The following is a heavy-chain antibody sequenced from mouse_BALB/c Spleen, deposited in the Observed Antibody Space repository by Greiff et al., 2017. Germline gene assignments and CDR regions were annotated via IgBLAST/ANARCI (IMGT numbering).Heavy chain of an antibody. Sequence: VKLQESGAELVRPGTSVKVSCKASGYAFTNYLIEWVKQRPGQGLEWIGVINPGSGGTNYNEKFKGKATLTADKSSSTAYMQLSSLTSDDSAVYFCARGGDYGNYFDYWGQGTTLTVSS. V-gene: IGHV1-54*01. CDR1: GYAFTNYL. CDR3: ARGGDYGNYFDY. CDR2: INPGSGGT. J-gene: IGHJ2*01. D-gene: IGHD2-1*01.